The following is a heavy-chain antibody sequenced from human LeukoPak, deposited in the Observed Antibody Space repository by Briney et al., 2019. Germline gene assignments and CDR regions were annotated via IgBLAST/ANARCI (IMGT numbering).Heavy chain of an antibody. CDR2: IGTAGDT. D-gene: IGHD3-10*01. Sequence: PGGSLRLSCAASGFTFSSYDMHWVRQATGKGLEWVSAIGTAGDTYYPGSVKGRFTTSRENAKNSLYLQMNSLRAEDTAVYYCARDPDYHYYGSGSYLFDYWGQGTLVTVSS. CDR1: GFTFSSYD. J-gene: IGHJ4*02. CDR3: ARDPDYHYYGSGSYLFDY. V-gene: IGHV3-13*01.